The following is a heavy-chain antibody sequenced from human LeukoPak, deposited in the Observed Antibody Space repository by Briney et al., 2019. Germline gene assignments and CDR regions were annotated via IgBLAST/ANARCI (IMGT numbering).Heavy chain of an antibody. Sequence: PSETLSLTCTVSGDSISSYYWSWIRQPAGKGLEWLGRIYTSGSTNYNPSLKSRVTMSVDTSKNELSLQLRSVIAADTAVYYCARDRGGIEAFDIWGQGTMVTVSS. CDR1: GDSISSYY. CDR2: IYTSGST. V-gene: IGHV4-4*07. D-gene: IGHD3-10*01. J-gene: IGHJ3*02. CDR3: ARDRGGIEAFDI.